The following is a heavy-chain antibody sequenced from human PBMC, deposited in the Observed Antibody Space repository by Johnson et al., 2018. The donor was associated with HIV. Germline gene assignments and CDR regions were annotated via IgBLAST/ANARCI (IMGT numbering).Heavy chain of an antibody. CDR3: ARTEITFGGVIDPHDAVDM. V-gene: IGHV3-30*04. Sequence: QVQLVESGGGVVQPGRSLRLSCAASGFTFSSYAMHWVRQAPGKGLEWVAVISYDGSNKYYADSVKGRFTISRDNSKNTLYLQMNSLRAEDTAVYYCARTEITFGGVIDPHDAVDMWGQGTVVTVSS. D-gene: IGHD3-16*02. J-gene: IGHJ3*02. CDR2: ISYDGSNK. CDR1: GFTFSSYA.